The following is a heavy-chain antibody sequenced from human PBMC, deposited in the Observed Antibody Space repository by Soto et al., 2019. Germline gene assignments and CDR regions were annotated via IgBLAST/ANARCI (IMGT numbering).Heavy chain of an antibody. V-gene: IGHV3-30*18. CDR2: ISYDGSNK. J-gene: IGHJ6*02. CDR3: AKATYYGSGSYYKASVYYYYGMDV. D-gene: IGHD3-10*01. Sequence: QVQLVESGGGVVQPGRSLRLSCAASGFTFSSYGMHWVRQAPGKGLEWGAVISYDGSNKYYADSVKGRFTISRDNSKNTLYLKMNSLRAEDTAVYYCAKATYYGSGSYYKASVYYYYGMDVWGQGTTVTVSS. CDR1: GFTFSSYG.